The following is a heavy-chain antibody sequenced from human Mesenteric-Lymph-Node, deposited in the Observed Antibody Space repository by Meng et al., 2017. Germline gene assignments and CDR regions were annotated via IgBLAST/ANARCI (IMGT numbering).Heavy chain of an antibody. Sequence: SQTRSLTGAISGDSVSSNSAAWNWIRQSPSRGLEWLGRTYYRSKWYNDYAVSVKSRITINPDTSKNQFSLQLNSVTPEDTAVYYCARDPGVTMVRGVIIFLCFYDYWGQGTLVTVSS. J-gene: IGHJ4*02. V-gene: IGHV6-1*01. D-gene: IGHD3-10*01. CDR2: TYYRSKWYN. CDR1: GDSVSSNSAA. CDR3: ARDPGVTMVRGVIIFLCFYDY.